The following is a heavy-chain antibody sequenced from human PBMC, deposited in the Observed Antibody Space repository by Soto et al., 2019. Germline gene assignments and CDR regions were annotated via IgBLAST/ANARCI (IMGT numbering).Heavy chain of an antibody. V-gene: IGHV1-2*04. J-gene: IGHJ6*02. CDR1: AYTFTGYY. CDR2: INPNSGGT. D-gene: IGHD6-13*01. CDR3: ARAVCNIAADGTGMDV. Sequence: ASVKVSCNASAYTFTGYYMHWVRQAPGQGLEWMGWINPNSGGTNYAQKVQGCVTMTRDTSISTADMELRRLRSDDTAVYYCARAVCNIAADGTGMDVWGQGTPVTVSS.